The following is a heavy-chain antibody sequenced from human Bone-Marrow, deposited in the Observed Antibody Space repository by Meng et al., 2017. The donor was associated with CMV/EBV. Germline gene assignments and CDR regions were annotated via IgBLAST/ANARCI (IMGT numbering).Heavy chain of an antibody. D-gene: IGHD3-3*01. CDR2: ISSSSSTI. Sequence: GESLKISCAASGFTFSSYAMSWVRQAPGKGLEWVSYISSSSSTIYYADPVKGRFTISRDNAKNSLYLQMNSLRAEDTAVYYCARGETYYDFWSGYYTDIYWGQGTLVTVSS. V-gene: IGHV3-48*04. CDR3: ARGETYYDFWSGYYTDIY. J-gene: IGHJ4*02. CDR1: GFTFSSYA.